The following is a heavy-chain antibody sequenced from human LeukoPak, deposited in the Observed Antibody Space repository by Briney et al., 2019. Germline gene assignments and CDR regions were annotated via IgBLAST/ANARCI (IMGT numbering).Heavy chain of an antibody. J-gene: IGHJ3*02. D-gene: IGHD1-26*01. V-gene: IGHV3-23*01. CDR3: AKDRRGGSYYAATLDI. Sequence: GGSLSLSCAASGFIFSSYAMSWVRQAPGKGLEWVSGISDSGDITYYADSVKGRFTISRDNSKNTLYVQMNSLRVEDTAVYYCAKDRRGGSYYAATLDIWGQGTMVTVSS. CDR1: GFIFSSYA. CDR2: ISDSGDIT.